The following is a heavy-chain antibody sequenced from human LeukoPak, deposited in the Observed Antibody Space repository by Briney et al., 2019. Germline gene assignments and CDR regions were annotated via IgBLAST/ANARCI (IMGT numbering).Heavy chain of an antibody. V-gene: IGHV1-69*13. CDR3: ARARRGFYDSSGYYLWSFDY. Sequence: SVKVSCKASGGTFSSHAISWVRQAPGQGLEWMGGIIPIFGTANYAQKFQGRVTITADESTSTAYMELSSLRSEDTAVYYCARARRGFYDSSGYYLWSFDYWGQGTLVTVSS. D-gene: IGHD3-22*01. CDR2: IIPIFGTA. CDR1: GGTFSSHA. J-gene: IGHJ4*02.